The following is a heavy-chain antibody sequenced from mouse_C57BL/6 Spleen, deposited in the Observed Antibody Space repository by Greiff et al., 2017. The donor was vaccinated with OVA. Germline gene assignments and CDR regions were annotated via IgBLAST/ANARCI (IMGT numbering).Heavy chain of an antibody. CDR2: IDPSDSYT. CDR1: GYTFTSYW. D-gene: IGHD1-1*01. CDR3: ARSDYGSSYGWYFDV. Sequence: QVQLQQPGAELVKPGASVKLSCKASGYTFTSYWMQWVKQRPGQGLEWIGEIDPSDSYTNYNQKFKGKATLTVDTSSSTAYMQLSSLTSEDSAVYYCARSDYGSSYGWYFDVWGTGTTVTVSS. V-gene: IGHV1-50*01. J-gene: IGHJ1*03.